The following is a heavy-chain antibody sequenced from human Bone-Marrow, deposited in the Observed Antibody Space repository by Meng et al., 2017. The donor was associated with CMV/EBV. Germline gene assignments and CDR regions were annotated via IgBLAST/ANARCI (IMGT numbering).Heavy chain of an antibody. D-gene: IGHD3-3*01. J-gene: IGHJ4*02. Sequence: SETLSLTCTVSGGSISSSSYYWGWIRQPPGKGLEWIGSIYYSGSTYYNPSLKSRVTISVDTSKNQFSLKLSSVTAADTAVYYCARSGFYDFWSGYFYFDYWGQGTLVTVSS. V-gene: IGHV4-39*07. CDR1: GGSISSSSYY. CDR2: IYYSGST. CDR3: ARSGFYDFWSGYFYFDY.